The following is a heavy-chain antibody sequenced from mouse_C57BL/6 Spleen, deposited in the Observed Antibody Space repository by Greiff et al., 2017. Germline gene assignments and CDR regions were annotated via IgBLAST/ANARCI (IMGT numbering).Heavy chain of an antibody. CDR1: GFTFSSYA. J-gene: IGHJ3*01. CDR3: ARENYGGGFAY. Sequence: EVKLMESGGGLVKPGGSLKLSCAASGFTFSSYAMSWVRQTPEKRLEWVATISDGGSYTYYPDNVKGRFTISRDNAKNHLYLQMSHLKSEDTAMYYCARENYGGGFAYWGQGTLVTVSA. V-gene: IGHV5-4*01. CDR2: ISDGGSYT. D-gene: IGHD1-1*01.